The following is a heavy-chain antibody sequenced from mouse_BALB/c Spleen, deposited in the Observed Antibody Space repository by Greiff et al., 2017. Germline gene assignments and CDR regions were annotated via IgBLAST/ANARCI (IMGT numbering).Heavy chain of an antibody. CDR1: GFTFTDYY. J-gene: IGHJ4*01. D-gene: IGHD4-1*01. V-gene: IGHV7-3*02. Sequence: EVKLMESGGGLVQPGGSLRLSCATSGFTFTDYYMSWVRQPPGKALEWLGFIRNKANGYTTEYSASVKGRFTISRDNSQSILYLQMNTLRAEDSATYYCARTGTMDYWGQGTSVTVSS. CDR3: ARTGTMDY. CDR2: IRNKANGYTT.